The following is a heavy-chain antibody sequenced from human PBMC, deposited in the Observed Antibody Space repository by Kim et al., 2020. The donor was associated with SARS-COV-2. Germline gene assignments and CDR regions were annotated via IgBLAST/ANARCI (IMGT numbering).Heavy chain of an antibody. V-gene: IGHV3-15*01. J-gene: IGHJ4*02. CDR1: GFTFSNAW. Sequence: GGSLRRSCAASGFTFSNAWMSWVHQAPGKGLEWVGRIKSKTDGGTTDYAAPVKGRFTISRDDSKNTLYLQMNSLKTEDTAVYYCTTGRGTGDLNYWGQGTLVTVSS. D-gene: IGHD7-27*01. CDR2: IKSKTDGGTT. CDR3: TTGRGTGDLNY.